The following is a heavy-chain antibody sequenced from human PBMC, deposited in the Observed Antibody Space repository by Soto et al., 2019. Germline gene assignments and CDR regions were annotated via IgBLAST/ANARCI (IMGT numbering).Heavy chain of an antibody. CDR3: ARQGGHDIWSGSIGL. D-gene: IGHD3-3*01. J-gene: IGHJ4*02. CDR2: VYKTGNT. CDR1: GGSVSSATYY. Sequence: QLQLQLSGPGLVKPSETLSLISTVSGGSVSSATYYWAWIRQPPGKGLEYIGSVYKTGNTYYNPSLKSRVTMSIDTSNNQFSLKLTSVTAADTALYYCARQGGHDIWSGSIGLWDQGTLVTVSS. V-gene: IGHV4-39*01.